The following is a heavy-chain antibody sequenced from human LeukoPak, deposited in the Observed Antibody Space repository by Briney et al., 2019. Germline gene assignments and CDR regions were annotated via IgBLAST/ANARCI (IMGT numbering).Heavy chain of an antibody. CDR3: ARGPKGYDGSGFDDY. D-gene: IGHD3-22*01. CDR1: GYTFTSYG. Sequence: EASVKVSCKASGYTFTSYGISWVRQAPGQGLEWMGWISAYNGNTNYAQKLQGRVTMTTDTSTSTAYMELRSLRSDDTAVCYCARGPKGYDGSGFDDYWGQGTLVTVSS. V-gene: IGHV1-18*01. CDR2: ISAYNGNT. J-gene: IGHJ4*02.